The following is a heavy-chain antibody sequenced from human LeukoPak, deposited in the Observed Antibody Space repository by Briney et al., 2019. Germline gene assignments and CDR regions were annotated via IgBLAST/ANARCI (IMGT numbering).Heavy chain of an antibody. CDR3: VRDGAHWDLDY. CDR1: GFTFSSYS. CDR2: ISSSSSTI. D-gene: IGHD7-27*01. V-gene: IGHV3-48*01. Sequence: PGGSLRLSCAASGFTFSSYSMNWVRQAPGKGLEWVSYISSSSSTIYYADSVKGRFTISRDNAKNSLYLQMNSLRAEDTAVYYCVRDGAHWDLDYWGQGTLVTVSS. J-gene: IGHJ4*02.